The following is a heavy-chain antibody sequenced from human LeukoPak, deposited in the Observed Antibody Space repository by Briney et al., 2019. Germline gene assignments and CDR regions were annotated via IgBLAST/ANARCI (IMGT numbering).Heavy chain of an antibody. V-gene: IGHV1-2*06. CDR3: ARDPGVGLLSRDY. CDR1: GYTFTGYY. CDR2: INPNRGGT. Sequence: ASVKVSCKASGYTFTGYYMHWVRQAPGQGLEWLGRINPNRGGTNYAQKFQGRVTMTRDTSISTAYMELSRLRSDDTAVYYCARDPGVGLLSRDYWGQGTLVTVSS. J-gene: IGHJ4*02. D-gene: IGHD2-15*01.